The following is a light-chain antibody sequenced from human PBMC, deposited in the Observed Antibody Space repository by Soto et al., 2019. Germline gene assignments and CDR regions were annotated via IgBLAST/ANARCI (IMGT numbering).Light chain of an antibody. J-gene: IGKJ2*01. CDR2: VAS. CDR1: QGIRSD. Sequence: DMQLTQSPSFLSASVGDRVTITCRASQGIRSDLAWYQQKPGKAPKLLIFVASTLQSGVPSRFSGSGSGTEFTLTISSLQPEDVATYYCQHFNSYPYTFGQGTKLEIK. V-gene: IGKV1-9*01. CDR3: QHFNSYPYT.